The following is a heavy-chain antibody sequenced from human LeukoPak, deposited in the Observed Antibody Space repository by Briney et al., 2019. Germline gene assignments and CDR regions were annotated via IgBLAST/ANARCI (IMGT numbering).Heavy chain of an antibody. D-gene: IGHD3-16*02. V-gene: IGHV3-30*18. J-gene: IGHJ4*02. CDR2: ISYDGSNK. CDR3: AKDYMITFGGVIVMFDY. Sequence: PGGSLRLSCAASGFTFSSYGMHWVRQAPGKGLEWVAVISYDGSNKYYADSVKGRFTISRDNSKNTLYLQMNSLRAEDTAVYYCAKDYMITFGGVIVMFDYWGQGTLVTVSS. CDR1: GFTFSSYG.